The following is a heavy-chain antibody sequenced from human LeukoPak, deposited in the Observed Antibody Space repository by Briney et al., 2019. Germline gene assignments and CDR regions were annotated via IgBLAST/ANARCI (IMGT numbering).Heavy chain of an antibody. J-gene: IGHJ4*02. Sequence: ASVKVSCKASGYTFSDYYTHWVRQAPGQGLEWMGWINPNSGGTRYAQQFQGRVTMTRDTSIGAVYMELSTLRSDDTAVYYCARDLSTSSNWELDYWGQGTLVTVSS. CDR1: GYTFSDYY. CDR3: ARDLSTSSNWELDY. V-gene: IGHV1-2*02. CDR2: INPNSGGT. D-gene: IGHD1-1*01.